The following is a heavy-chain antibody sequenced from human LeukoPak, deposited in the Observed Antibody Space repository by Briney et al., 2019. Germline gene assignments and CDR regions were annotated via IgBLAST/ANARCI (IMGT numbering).Heavy chain of an antibody. V-gene: IGHV4-59*01. Sequence: PSETLSLTCTVSGGSISSYYWSWIRQPPGKGLEWIGYIYYSGSTNYNPSLKSRATISVDTSKNQFSLKLSSVTAADTAVYYCARDLETGTTSRRFDYWGQGTLVTVSS. D-gene: IGHD1-7*01. CDR3: ARDLETGTTSRRFDY. CDR1: GGSISSYY. CDR2: IYYSGST. J-gene: IGHJ4*02.